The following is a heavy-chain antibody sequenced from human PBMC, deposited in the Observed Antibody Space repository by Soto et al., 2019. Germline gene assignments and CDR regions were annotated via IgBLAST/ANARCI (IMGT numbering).Heavy chain of an antibody. J-gene: IGHJ5*02. CDR1: GYSFTSYW. CDR3: SSTSIAAAGKDYNWFDP. CDR2: IYPGDSDT. Sequence: EVQLVPSGAEVKKPGESLKISCKGYGYSFTSYWIGWVRQMPGKGLEWMGIIYPGDSDTRYSPSFQGKGTISADKSFSTACLPWSSLKASDTAMYYCSSTSIAAAGKDYNWFDPRGQGTLVTVSS. V-gene: IGHV5-51*01. D-gene: IGHD6-13*01.